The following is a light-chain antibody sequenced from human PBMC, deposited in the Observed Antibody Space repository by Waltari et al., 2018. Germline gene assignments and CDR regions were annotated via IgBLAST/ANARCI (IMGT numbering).Light chain of an antibody. CDR2: INN. CDR1: NSNIGNNP. V-gene: IGLV1-44*01. J-gene: IGLJ3*02. Sequence: QSVLTQPPSASGTPGHRVAIPCSGTNSNIGNNPVSWYQQLPGTAPKLLIFINNQRPSGVPDRFSASKSGTSASLAISGLQSDDEADYYCAAWDDSLNVWVFGGGTKVTVL. CDR3: AAWDDSLNVWV.